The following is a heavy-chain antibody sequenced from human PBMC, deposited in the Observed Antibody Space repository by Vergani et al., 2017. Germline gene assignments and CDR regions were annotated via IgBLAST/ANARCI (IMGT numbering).Heavy chain of an antibody. V-gene: IGHV1-69*06. CDR1: GGTFSSYA. Sequence: QVQLVQSGAEVKKPGSSVKVSCKASGGTFSSYAISWVRQAPGQGLEWMGGIIPIFGTANYAQKFQGRVTITADKSTRTAYMELSSLRSEDTAVYYCAIPGGGGNHQNRRXFDYWGQGTLVTVSS. D-gene: IGHD1-14*01. CDR2: IIPIFGTA. CDR3: AIPGGGGNHQNRRXFDY. J-gene: IGHJ4*02.